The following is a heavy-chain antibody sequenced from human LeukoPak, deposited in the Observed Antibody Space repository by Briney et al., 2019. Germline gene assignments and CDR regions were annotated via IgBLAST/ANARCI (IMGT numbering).Heavy chain of an antibody. D-gene: IGHD3-22*01. CDR1: GGSISSSSYY. CDR2: IYYSGST. J-gene: IGHJ4*02. V-gene: IGHV4-39*01. CDR3: ARHVRVRYYYDSSGQVYYFDY. Sequence: SETLSLTCTVSGGSISSSSYYWGWTRQPPGKGLEWIGSIYYSGSTYYNPSLKSRVTISVDTSKNQFSLKLSSVTAADTAVYYCARHVRVRYYYDSSGQVYYFDYWGQGTLVTVSS.